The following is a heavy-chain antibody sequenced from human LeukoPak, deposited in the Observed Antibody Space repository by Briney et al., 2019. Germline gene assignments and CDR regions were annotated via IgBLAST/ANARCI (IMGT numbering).Heavy chain of an antibody. CDR2: IKEDGSQK. CDR3: ARGLTRSDY. CDR1: GFTFSDFY. V-gene: IGHV3-7*04. Sequence: GGSLRLSCAASGFTFSDFYMSWVRQSPGKGLEWVANIKEDGSQKYYVDSVKGRFTISRDNAKNSLYLQMNSLRGEDTAVYYCARGLTRSDYWGQGTLVTVSS. J-gene: IGHJ4*02.